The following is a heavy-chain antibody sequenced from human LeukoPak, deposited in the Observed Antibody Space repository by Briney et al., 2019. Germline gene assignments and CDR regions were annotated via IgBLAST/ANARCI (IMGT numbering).Heavy chain of an antibody. V-gene: IGHV4-39*07. CDR1: GGSMKSESYY. Sequence: SETLSLTCTVSGGSMKSESYYWGWIRQPPGKGLEWIGSIHHSGSATYNPSLKSRVTISVDTSRNQFFLRLRSVTAADTAVCYCARAARGYCSGGSCYGRYNWFDPWGQGTLVTVSS. J-gene: IGHJ5*02. D-gene: IGHD2-15*01. CDR2: IHHSGSA. CDR3: ARAARGYCSGGSCYGRYNWFDP.